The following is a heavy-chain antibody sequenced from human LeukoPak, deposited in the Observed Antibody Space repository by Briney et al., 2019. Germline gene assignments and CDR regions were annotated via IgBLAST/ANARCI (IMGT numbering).Heavy chain of an antibody. V-gene: IGHV1-18*01. CDR3: ARLKYGVNCPDF. CDR1: GYTFPKYG. J-gene: IGHJ4*02. CDR2: ISASNGNT. Sequence: ASVKVSCKATDYTFSGYTFPKYGITWVRQAPGQGLEWMGWISASNGNTNYAQKFQDRVTMTTDTSTNTAYMELRSLRSDDTAVYFGARLKYGVNCPDFWGQGTLVTVSS. D-gene: IGHD4-17*01.